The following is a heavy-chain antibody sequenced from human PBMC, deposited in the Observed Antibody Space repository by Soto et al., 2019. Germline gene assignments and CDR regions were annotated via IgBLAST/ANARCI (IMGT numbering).Heavy chain of an antibody. Sequence: ASVKVSCKASGYTFTGYYMHWVRQAPGQGLAWMGWINPNSGGQNYAQKFQGRVTMTRDTSISTAYMELSRLRSDDTAVYYGARVMYSSMIGVVEDAFDIWGQGTMVTVSS. CDR3: ARVMYSSMIGVVEDAFDI. CDR1: GYTFTGYY. V-gene: IGHV1-2*02. D-gene: IGHD3-22*01. J-gene: IGHJ3*02. CDR2: INPNSGGQ.